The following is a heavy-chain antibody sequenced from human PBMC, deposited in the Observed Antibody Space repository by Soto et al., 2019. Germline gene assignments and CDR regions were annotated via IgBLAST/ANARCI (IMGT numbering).Heavy chain of an antibody. D-gene: IGHD3-16*01. CDR1: GVSMRNSY. J-gene: IGHJ5*02. CDR3: ARGGGVPALGDP. Sequence: SETLSLTCSVSGVSMRNSYWTWIRQSAGKGLEWIGRISTSGNTNYNPSLNSRLTMPVDTSKNQVSLKLTSVTAADTAVYYCARGGGVPALGDPWGQGTLVTVSS. CDR2: ISTSGNT. V-gene: IGHV4-4*07.